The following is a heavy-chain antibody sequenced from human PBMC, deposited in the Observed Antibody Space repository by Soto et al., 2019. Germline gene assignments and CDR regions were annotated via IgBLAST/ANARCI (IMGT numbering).Heavy chain of an antibody. J-gene: IGHJ5*02. CDR1: GFTFSSYA. CDR2: ISGSGGST. CDR3: ATGSSPGATPVP. Sequence: PVGSLRLSCAASGFTFSSYAMSWVRQAPGKGLEWVSAISGSGGSTYYADSVKGRFTISRDNSKNTLYLQMSSLRAEDTAVYYCATGSSPGATPVPWGQGTLVTVSS. D-gene: IGHD1-26*01. V-gene: IGHV3-23*01.